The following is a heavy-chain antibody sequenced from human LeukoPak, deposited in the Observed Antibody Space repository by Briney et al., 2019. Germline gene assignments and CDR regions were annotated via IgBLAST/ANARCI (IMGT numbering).Heavy chain of an antibody. CDR1: GFTFSSYA. J-gene: IGHJ4*02. V-gene: IGHV3-23*01. Sequence: GGSLRLSCAASGFTFSSYAMGWVRQAPGKGLEWVSAISGSGGSTYYADSVKGRFTISRDNSKNTLYLQMNSLRAEDTAVYYCAKDRIAAAAQNILDYWGQGTLVTVSS. CDR3: AKDRIAAAAQNILDY. CDR2: ISGSGGST. D-gene: IGHD6-13*01.